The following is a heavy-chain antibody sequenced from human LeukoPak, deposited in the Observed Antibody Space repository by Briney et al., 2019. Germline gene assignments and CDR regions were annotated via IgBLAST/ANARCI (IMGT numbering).Heavy chain of an antibody. V-gene: IGHV3-23*01. J-gene: IGHJ2*01. Sequence: GGSLRLSCAASGFTFSSYAMSWVRQAPGKGLEWVSGISGSDGGTYIADSVRGRFTISRDNSKNTLYMQMNSLRDEDTAVYYCAKDRSEGIAAAGYFDLWGRGTLVTVSS. CDR3: AKDRSEGIAAAGYFDL. CDR1: GFTFSSYA. D-gene: IGHD6-13*01. CDR2: ISGSDGGT.